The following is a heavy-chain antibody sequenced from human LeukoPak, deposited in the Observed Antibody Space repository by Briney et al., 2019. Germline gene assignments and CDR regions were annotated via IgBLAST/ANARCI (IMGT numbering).Heavy chain of an antibody. D-gene: IGHD5-18*01. CDR3: AKVDTAMDEFDY. Sequence: GGSLRLSCAASGFTFSSYAMRWVRQAPGKGLEWVSAISGSGGSTYYADSVKGRFTISRDNTNNTLYLQMNSLRAEDTAVYYCAKVDTAMDEFDYWGQGTLVTVSS. CDR2: ISGSGGST. V-gene: IGHV3-23*01. CDR1: GFTFSSYA. J-gene: IGHJ4*02.